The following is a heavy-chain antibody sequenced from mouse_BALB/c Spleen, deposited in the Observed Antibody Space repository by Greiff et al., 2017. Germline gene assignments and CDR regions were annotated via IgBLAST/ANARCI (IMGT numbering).Heavy chain of an antibody. D-gene: IGHD2-12*01. Sequence: VQLQESGAELARPGASVKLSCKASGYTFTSYWMQWVKQRPGQGLEWIGAIYPGDGDTRYTQKFKGKATLTADKSSSTAYMQLSSLASEDSAVYYCARGQYEVYFGVGGAENGVSVP. CDR1: GYTFTSYW. CDR3: ARGQYEVYFGV. V-gene: IGHV1-87*01. CDR2: IYPGDGDT. J-gene: IGHJ1*01.